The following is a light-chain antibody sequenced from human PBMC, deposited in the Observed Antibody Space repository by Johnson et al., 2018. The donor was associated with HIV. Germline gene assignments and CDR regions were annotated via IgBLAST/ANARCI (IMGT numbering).Light chain of an antibody. CDR3: GTWETGLSAYV. Sequence: QAVLTQPPSVSAASGQRVDISCSGGSANIENNYVSWYQQLPHTAPKLLISDNDKRPSGIPDRFSGSKSDTSATLAITGLQTGDEAEYYCGTWETGLSAYVFGTGTKVTVL. J-gene: IGLJ1*01. CDR2: DND. V-gene: IGLV1-51*01. CDR1: SANIENNY.